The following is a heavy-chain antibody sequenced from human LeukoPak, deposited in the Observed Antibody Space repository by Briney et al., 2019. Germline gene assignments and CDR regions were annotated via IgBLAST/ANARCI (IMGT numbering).Heavy chain of an antibody. CDR1: GGSISSSSYY. V-gene: IGHV4-39*01. D-gene: IGHD2-2*01. CDR2: IYYSGST. CDR3: ARFRRYCSSTSCYVNWFDP. Sequence: SETLSLTCTVSGGSISSSSYYWGWIRQPPGKGLEWIGSIYYSGSTYYNPSLKSRVTISVDTSKNQFSLKLSSVTAADTAVYYCARFRRYCSSTSCYVNWFDPWGQGTLVTVSS. J-gene: IGHJ5*02.